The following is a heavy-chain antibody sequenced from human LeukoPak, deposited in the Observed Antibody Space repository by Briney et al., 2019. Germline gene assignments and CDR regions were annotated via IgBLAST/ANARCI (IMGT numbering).Heavy chain of an antibody. Sequence: GGSLRLSCAASGFTFSNYAMSWARQAPGKGLEWVSVISGSGGSTYYADSVKGRFTISRDNSKNTLYVQMNSLRAEDTAVYYCAKHLYYDSGAYHTLSSFDYWGQGTLVTVSS. CDR2: ISGSGGST. CDR1: GFTFSNYA. J-gene: IGHJ4*02. CDR3: AKHLYYDSGAYHTLSSFDY. D-gene: IGHD3-22*01. V-gene: IGHV3-23*01.